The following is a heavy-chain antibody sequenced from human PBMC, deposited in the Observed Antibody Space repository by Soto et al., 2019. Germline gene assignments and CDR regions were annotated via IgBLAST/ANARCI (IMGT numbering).Heavy chain of an antibody. Sequence: QVQLQQWSAGLLKPSETLSLTCAVYGGSFSGYYWSWIRQPPGKGLEWIGEINHSGSTNYNPSLKSRVTISVDTSKNQFSLKLSSVTAADTAVYYCARASIVVVAATPSNWFDPWGQGTLVTVSS. D-gene: IGHD2-15*01. CDR2: INHSGST. CDR1: GGSFSGYY. V-gene: IGHV4-34*01. J-gene: IGHJ5*02. CDR3: ARASIVVVAATPSNWFDP.